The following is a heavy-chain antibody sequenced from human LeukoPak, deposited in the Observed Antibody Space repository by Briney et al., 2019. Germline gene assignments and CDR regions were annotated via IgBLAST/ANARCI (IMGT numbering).Heavy chain of an antibody. J-gene: IGHJ4*02. D-gene: IGHD3-9*01. CDR2: ISSSSSYI. CDR3: ARGDSYYDILTGYSNGDYYFDY. Sequence: GGSLRLSCAASGFTFSSYSMNWVRLAPGKGLEWVSSISSSSSYIYYADSVKGRFTISRDNAKNSLYLQMNSLRAEDTAVYYCARGDSYYDILTGYSNGDYYFDYWGQGTLVTVSS. V-gene: IGHV3-21*01. CDR1: GFTFSSYS.